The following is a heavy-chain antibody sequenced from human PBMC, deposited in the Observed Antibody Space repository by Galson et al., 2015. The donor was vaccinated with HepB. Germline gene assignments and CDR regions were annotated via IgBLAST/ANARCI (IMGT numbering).Heavy chain of an antibody. J-gene: IGHJ4*02. Sequence: SLRLSCAASGFSFSIFVIHWVRQAPGKGLEYVSAISGNGVSTYYADSVKGRFTISRDNSKNTLYLQMSSLRAEDTAVYYCVKGPEGGIYSNYWFDYWGRGTLVTVSS. V-gene: IGHV3-64D*06. CDR2: ISGNGVST. CDR3: VKGPEGGIYSNYWFDY. CDR1: GFSFSIFV. D-gene: IGHD4-11*01.